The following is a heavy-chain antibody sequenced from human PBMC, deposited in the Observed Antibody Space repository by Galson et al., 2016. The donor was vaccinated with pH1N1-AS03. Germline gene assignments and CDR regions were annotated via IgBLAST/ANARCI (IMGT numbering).Heavy chain of an antibody. V-gene: IGHV3-21*03. CDR3: ARTFPGRVVVVAAAMQEGPDY. Sequence: SLRLSCAASGFSFSSHWMRWVRQAPGKGLEWVSSISRSSTYIYYADSVKGRFTIFRDNAKNSLFLQMHSLRAEDTAVYYCARTFPGRVVVVAAAMQEGPDYWGQGTLVTVSS. CDR2: ISRSSTYI. J-gene: IGHJ4*02. CDR1: GFSFSSHW. D-gene: IGHD2-2*01.